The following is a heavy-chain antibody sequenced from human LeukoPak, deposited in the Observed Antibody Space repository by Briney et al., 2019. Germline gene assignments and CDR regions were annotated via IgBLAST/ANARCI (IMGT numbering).Heavy chain of an antibody. D-gene: IGHD3-22*01. Sequence: PSETLSLTCTVSGGSISSYYWSWIRQPPGKGLEWIGYVYYSGSTNYNPSLKSRVTISVDTSKNQFSLKLTPVTAADTAVYYCARRDSSGYYSYWGQGTLVTVS. J-gene: IGHJ4*02. CDR2: VYYSGST. V-gene: IGHV4-59*01. CDR3: ARRDSSGYYSY. CDR1: GGSISSYY.